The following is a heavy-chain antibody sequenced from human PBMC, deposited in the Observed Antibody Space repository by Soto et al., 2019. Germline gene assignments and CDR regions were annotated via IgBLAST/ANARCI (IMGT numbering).Heavy chain of an antibody. Sequence: GASVKVSFKASGYTFTSYGISWVRQAPGQGLEWMGWISAYNGNTNYAQKLQGRVTMTTDTSTSTPYMEQMILRSDDTAVYYCGGDPAAGQIGILDCWGKGSMVIVSS. CDR2: ISAYNGNT. D-gene: IGHD6-13*01. CDR1: GYTFTSYG. V-gene: IGHV1-18*04. J-gene: IGHJ4*02. CDR3: GGDPAAGQIGILDC.